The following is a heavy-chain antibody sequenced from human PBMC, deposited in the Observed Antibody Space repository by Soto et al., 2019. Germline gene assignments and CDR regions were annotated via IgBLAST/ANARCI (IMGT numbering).Heavy chain of an antibody. V-gene: IGHV4-39*01. CDR2: IFYSGST. J-gene: IGHJ6*02. Sequence: PSETLSLTCTVSGGSISSSSYYWGWIRQPPGKGLEWIGSIFYSGSTYYNPSLKSRVTISVDTSKNQFSLKLSSVTAADTAVYYCARHLTYCSAGSCYSDFPYYGMDVWGLGTTVTVSS. CDR1: GGSISSSSYY. CDR3: ARHLTYCSAGSCYSDFPYYGMDV. D-gene: IGHD2-15*01.